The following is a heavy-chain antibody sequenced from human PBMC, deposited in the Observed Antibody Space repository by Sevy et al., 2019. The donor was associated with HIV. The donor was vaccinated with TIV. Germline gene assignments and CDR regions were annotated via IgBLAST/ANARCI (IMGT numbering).Heavy chain of an antibody. D-gene: IGHD1-26*01. Sequence: SETLSLTCTVSSGSITSLYWGWIRQPPGKGLEWIANIYYNGNTNYNPSLKSRVTISLDTSKNQFSLRLSSVTAADTAIYYGAGENAWGRGYSWGQGTLVTVSS. V-gene: IGHV4-59*08. J-gene: IGHJ4*02. CDR2: IYYNGNT. CDR3: AGENAWGRGYS. CDR1: SGSITSLY.